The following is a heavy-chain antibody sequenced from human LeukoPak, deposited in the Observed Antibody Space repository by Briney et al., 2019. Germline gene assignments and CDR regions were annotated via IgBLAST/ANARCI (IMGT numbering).Heavy chain of an antibody. CDR2: IYTSGST. Sequence: SQTLSLTCTVSGGSISSGSYYWSWIRQPAGKGLEWIGHIYTSGSTDYNPSLKSRVTISVDTSKNQFSLKLSSVTAADTAVYYCARARAKDIVVVVAAGRPYYFDYWGQGTLVTVSS. J-gene: IGHJ4*02. V-gene: IGHV4-61*09. CDR3: ARARAKDIVVVVAAGRPYYFDY. CDR1: GGSISSGSYY. D-gene: IGHD2-15*01.